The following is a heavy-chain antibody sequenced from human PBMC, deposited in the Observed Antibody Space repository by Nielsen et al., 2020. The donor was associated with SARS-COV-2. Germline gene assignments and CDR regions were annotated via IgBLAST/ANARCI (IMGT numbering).Heavy chain of an antibody. J-gene: IGHJ3*02. D-gene: IGHD2-15*01. Sequence: WVRQAPGQGLEWMGIINPSGGSTSYAQKFQGRVTMTRDTSTSTVDMELSSLRSEDTAVYYCARDCSGGSCYSSFGAFDIWGQGTMVTVSS. V-gene: IGHV1-46*01. CDR3: ARDCSGGSCYSSFGAFDI. CDR2: INPSGGST.